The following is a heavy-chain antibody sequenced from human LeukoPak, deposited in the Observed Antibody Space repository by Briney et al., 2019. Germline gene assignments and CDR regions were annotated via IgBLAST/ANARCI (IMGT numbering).Heavy chain of an antibody. CDR2: ISHDGSNK. V-gene: IGHV3-30-3*01. D-gene: IGHD3-10*01. Sequence: GRSLRLSCAASGFTFSAYIMHWVRQAPGKGLEWVAVISHDGSNKYYADSVKGRFTISRDSSENTLYLQMNSLRVEDTAIYYCARVGYYSSGPFSYFDYWGQGTLVTVSS. CDR1: GFTFSAYI. J-gene: IGHJ4*02. CDR3: ARVGYYSSGPFSYFDY.